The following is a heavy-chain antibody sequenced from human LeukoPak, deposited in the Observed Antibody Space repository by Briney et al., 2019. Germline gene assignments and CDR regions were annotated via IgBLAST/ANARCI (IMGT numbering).Heavy chain of an antibody. J-gene: IGHJ4*02. V-gene: IGHV3-23*01. CDR3: AKAYGTNGYYQLPIDF. CDR1: GFTFSNYS. CDR2: ITAGGGTT. D-gene: IGHD3-22*01. Sequence: QTGGSLRLSCAASGFTFSNYSMTWVRQAPGKGLECVSAITAGGGTTYYADSVKGRFTIPRDNSRNTLYLQLNNLRADDTALYYCAKAYGTNGYYQLPIDFWGRGTLVTVSS.